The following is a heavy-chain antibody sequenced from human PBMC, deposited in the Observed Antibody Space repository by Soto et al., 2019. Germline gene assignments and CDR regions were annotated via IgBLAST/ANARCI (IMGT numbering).Heavy chain of an antibody. CDR2: ISSSSSYI. CDR3: ARNGVAARPHYYYYYGMDV. CDR1: GFTFSSYS. V-gene: IGHV3-21*01. D-gene: IGHD6-6*01. Sequence: VQLVESGGGLVKPGGSLRLSCAASGFTFSSYSMNWVRQAPGKGLEWVSSISSSSSYIYYADSVKGRFTISRANAKNSLYLQMNSLRAEDTAVYYCARNGVAARPHYYYYYGMDVWGQGTTVTVSS. J-gene: IGHJ6*02.